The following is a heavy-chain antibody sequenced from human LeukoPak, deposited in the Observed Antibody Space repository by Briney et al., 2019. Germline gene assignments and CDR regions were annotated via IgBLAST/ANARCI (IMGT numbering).Heavy chain of an antibody. V-gene: IGHV1-2*02. CDR3: ASPTVVVPAAKPGDYYYYYGMDV. CDR1: GYTFTGYY. J-gene: IGHJ6*02. D-gene: IGHD2-2*01. Sequence: GASVKVSCKASGYTFTGYYMHWVRQAPGQGLEWMGWINPNSGGTNYAQKFQGRVTMTRDTSISTAYMELGRLRSDDTAVYYCASPTVVVPAAKPGDYYYYYGMDVWGQGTTVTVSS. CDR2: INPNSGGT.